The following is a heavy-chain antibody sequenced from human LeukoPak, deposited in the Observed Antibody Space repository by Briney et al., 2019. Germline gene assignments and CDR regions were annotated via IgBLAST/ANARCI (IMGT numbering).Heavy chain of an antibody. J-gene: IGHJ4*02. V-gene: IGHV4-34*01. CDR1: GGSFSGYH. Sequence: SETLSLTCAVYGGSFSGYHWSWIRQPPGKGLEWIGEINHSGSTNYNPSLKSRVTISVDTSKNQFSLKLSSVTAADTATYYCARDRLWIEPLDYWGQGTLVIVSS. CDR3: ARDRLWIEPLDY. D-gene: IGHD5-18*01. CDR2: INHSGST.